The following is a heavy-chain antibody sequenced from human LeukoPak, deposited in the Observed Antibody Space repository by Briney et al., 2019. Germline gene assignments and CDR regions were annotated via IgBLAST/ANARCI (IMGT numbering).Heavy chain of an antibody. CDR3: AKHDYDSSGYYPTPDY. CDR2: ISGSGGST. J-gene: IGHJ4*02. D-gene: IGHD3-22*01. V-gene: IGHV3-23*01. CDR1: GFTFSSYA. Sequence: PGGSLRLSCAASGFTFSSYAMSWVRQAPGKGLEWVSAISGSGGSTYYADSVKGRFTISRDNSKNTLYLQMNSLRAEDTAVYYCAKHDYDSSGYYPTPDYWGQGTLVTVSS.